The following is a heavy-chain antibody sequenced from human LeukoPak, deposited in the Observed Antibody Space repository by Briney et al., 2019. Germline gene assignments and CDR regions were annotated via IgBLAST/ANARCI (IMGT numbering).Heavy chain of an antibody. D-gene: IGHD6-6*01. J-gene: IGHJ4*02. V-gene: IGHV4-39*07. CDR1: GGSISSSSYY. CDR3: ARSGKLYSSSSSYFDY. Sequence: SETLSLTCTVSGGSISSSSYYWGWIRQPPGKGLEWIGSIYYSGSTYYNPSLKSRVTISVDTSKNQFSLKLSSVTAADTAVYHCARSGKLYSSSSSYFDYWGQGTLVTVSS. CDR2: IYYSGST.